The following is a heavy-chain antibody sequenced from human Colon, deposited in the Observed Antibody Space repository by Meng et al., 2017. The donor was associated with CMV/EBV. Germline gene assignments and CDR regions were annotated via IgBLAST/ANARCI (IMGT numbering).Heavy chain of an antibody. V-gene: IGHV3-30*02. D-gene: IGHD3-3*01. J-gene: IGHJ3*02. CDR3: TREGVEPALTSGFDI. Sequence: GSRKISGAASGFTFSRFGMHWVRQAPGKGLEWVAFIRDDGNDEYYVDSVKGRFTISRDNSKNTLYLLMNNLRPEDTALYYCTREGVEPALTSGFDIWGQGATVTVSS. CDR2: IRDDGNDE. CDR1: GFTFSRFG.